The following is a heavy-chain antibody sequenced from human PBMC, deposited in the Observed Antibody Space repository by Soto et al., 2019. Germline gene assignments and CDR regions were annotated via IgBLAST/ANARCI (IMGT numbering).Heavy chain of an antibody. Sequence: QIRLVESGGGVVQPGTSLRLSCAASGFNFRDFVMYWVRQSPGKGLQWVAFISSDASNKYYLDSRRGRFTISRDNSKSTMYSQMHRLRVEDTAVYYCAKGGLYSGYSRTPHFSGQGTLVTVYS. CDR1: GFNFRDFV. CDR2: ISSDASNK. V-gene: IGHV3-30*18. J-gene: IGHJ4*02. D-gene: IGHD3-9*01. CDR3: AKGGLYSGYSRTPHF.